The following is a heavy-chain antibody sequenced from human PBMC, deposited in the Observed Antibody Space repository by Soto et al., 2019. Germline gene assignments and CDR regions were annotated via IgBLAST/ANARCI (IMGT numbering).Heavy chain of an antibody. Sequence: EVQLVESGGGLVQPGGSLRLSCVASGFKFDYYWMHWVRQAPGGGLMWISRLQTDGSHPAYADSVKGRFTISRDNAKNTLYLQMNNLRVEAPAVYYCARGGDPDYWGQGTLVTVSS. CDR1: GFKFDYYW. CDR3: ARGGDPDY. CDR2: LQTDGSHP. D-gene: IGHD2-21*02. V-gene: IGHV3-74*01. J-gene: IGHJ4*02.